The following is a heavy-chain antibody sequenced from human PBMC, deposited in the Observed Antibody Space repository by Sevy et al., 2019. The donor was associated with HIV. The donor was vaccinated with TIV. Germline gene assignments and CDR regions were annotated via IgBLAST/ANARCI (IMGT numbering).Heavy chain of an antibody. J-gene: IGHJ3*02. Sequence: ASVKVSCKASGYTFTGYYMHWVRQAPGQGREWMGWINPNSGGTNYAQKFQGRVTMTRDTSISTAYMELTRLRSDDTAVYYCARELYCSSTGCYDAFDIWGQGTMVTVSS. D-gene: IGHD2-2*01. CDR1: GYTFTGYY. CDR3: ARELYCSSTGCYDAFDI. CDR2: INPNSGGT. V-gene: IGHV1-2*02.